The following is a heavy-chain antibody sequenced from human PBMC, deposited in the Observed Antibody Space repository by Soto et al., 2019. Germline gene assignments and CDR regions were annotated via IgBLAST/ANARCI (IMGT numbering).Heavy chain of an antibody. CDR1: GFTFTSYP. CDR2: VHPYEGTT. J-gene: IGHJ4*02. D-gene: IGHD2-15*01. Sequence: QVQLVQSAPEVKRPGASVKVSCKTSGFTFTSYPFSWVRQAPGQGLEWLAWVHPYEGTTKVAHQFRDRLTLTTDTSAATVFRELASLTSDDTAVYFCAREYYSSTTWIVYWGQGTLVAVSS. V-gene: IGHV1-18*04. CDR3: AREYYSSTTWIVY.